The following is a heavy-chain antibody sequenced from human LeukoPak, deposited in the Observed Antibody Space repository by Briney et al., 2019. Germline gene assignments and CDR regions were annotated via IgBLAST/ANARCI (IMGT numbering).Heavy chain of an antibody. Sequence: GGSLRLSCAASGFTFSTSAMNWVRQAPGKGLEWVAFIRYDGSNKYYADSVKGRFTISRDNSKNTLYLQMNSLRAEDTAVYYCAKDKDYYGSGSPDYWGQGTLVTVSS. V-gene: IGHV3-30*02. CDR2: IRYDGSNK. CDR3: AKDKDYYGSGSPDY. CDR1: GFTFSTSA. D-gene: IGHD3-10*01. J-gene: IGHJ4*02.